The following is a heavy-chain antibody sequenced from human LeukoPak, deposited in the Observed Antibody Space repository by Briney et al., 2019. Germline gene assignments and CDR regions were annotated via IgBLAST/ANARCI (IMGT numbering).Heavy chain of an antibody. CDR3: ARVGYSDFWSGYYWDY. CDR2: IRSSGTTI. V-gene: IGHV3-48*01. J-gene: IGHJ4*02. Sequence: GASLRLSCAASGFTFSRYSMNWVRQAPGKGLEWISYIRSSGTTIYYADSVQGRFIISRDNARNSLYLQMNSLRAEDTAVYYCARVGYSDFWSGYYWDYWGQGTLATVSS. D-gene: IGHD3-3*01. CDR1: GFTFSRYS.